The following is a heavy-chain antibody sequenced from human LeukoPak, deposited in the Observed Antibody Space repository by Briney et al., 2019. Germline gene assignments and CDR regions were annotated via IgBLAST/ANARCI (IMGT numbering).Heavy chain of an antibody. V-gene: IGHV1-69*05. D-gene: IGHD3-3*01. J-gene: IGHJ3*02. CDR3: AREGGQGFWSGYSDAFDI. CDR1: GGTFSSYA. Sequence: SVKVSCKASGGTFSSYAISWVRQAPGQGLEWMGGIIPIFGTANYAQKFQGRVTITTDESTSTAYMELSSLRSEDTAVYYCAREGGQGFWSGYSDAFDIWGQGTMVTVSS. CDR2: IIPIFGTA.